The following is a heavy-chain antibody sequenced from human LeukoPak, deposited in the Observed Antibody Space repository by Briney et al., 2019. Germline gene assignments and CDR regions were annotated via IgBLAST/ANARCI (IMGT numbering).Heavy chain of an antibody. Sequence: ASVKVSCKASGYTFTSYAMHWVRQAPGQRLEWMGWINAGNGNTKYSQKFRGRVTITRDTSASTAYMKLSSLRSEDTAVYYCARGRSSSWNVVDYWGQGTLVTVSS. CDR1: GYTFTSYA. D-gene: IGHD6-13*01. J-gene: IGHJ4*02. CDR3: ARGRSSSWNVVDY. V-gene: IGHV1-3*01. CDR2: INAGNGNT.